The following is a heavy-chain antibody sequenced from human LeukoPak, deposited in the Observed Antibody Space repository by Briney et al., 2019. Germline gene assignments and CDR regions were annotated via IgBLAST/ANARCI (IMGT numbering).Heavy chain of an antibody. J-gene: IGHJ5*01. CDR1: GVSISSYY. D-gene: IGHD1-26*01. V-gene: IGHV4-59*01. CDR3: ARKYSGWFDS. CDR2: IYKSETT. Sequence: SSETLSLTCTVSGVSISSYYWSWIRQTPGKGLEWIGYIYKSETTNYNPALKSRVTISKDMSKNQFSLKLSSVTAADTAVYYCARKYSGWFDSWGQGTLVTVSS.